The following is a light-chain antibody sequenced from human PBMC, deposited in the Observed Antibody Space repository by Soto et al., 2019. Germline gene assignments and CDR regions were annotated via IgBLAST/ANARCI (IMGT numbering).Light chain of an antibody. J-gene: IGKJ2*01. CDR1: QSISSN. CDR3: QQYNTWPPYT. V-gene: IGKV3-15*01. CDR2: SAS. Sequence: EIVLTQSPGTLSLSPGERATLSCRASQSISSNLAWHQQKPGQAPRLLIYSASTRATGVPARFSGSGSGTEFTLTISSLQSEDFAVYYCQQYNTWPPYTFGQGTKVDIK.